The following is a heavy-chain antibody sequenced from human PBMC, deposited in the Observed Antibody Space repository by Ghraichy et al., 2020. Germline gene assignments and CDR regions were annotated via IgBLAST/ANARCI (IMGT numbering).Heavy chain of an antibody. J-gene: IGHJ4*02. Sequence: GGSLRLSCAASGFSFTSYAMSWVRQAPGNGLEWVSSFGINGGTYYTDSVKGRFTISRDSSKNTLYLQMNSLRVEDTAIYYCAKKVPGNRPLDSWGQGTLVTVSS. CDR2: FGINGGT. CDR1: GFSFTSYA. CDR3: AKKVPGNRPLDS. D-gene: IGHD6-19*01. V-gene: IGHV3-23*01.